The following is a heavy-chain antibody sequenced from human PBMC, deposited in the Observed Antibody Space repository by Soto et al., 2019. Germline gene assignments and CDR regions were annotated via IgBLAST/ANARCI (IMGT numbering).Heavy chain of an antibody. CDR2: VFYGGT. Sequence: PSETLSLTCAVSGGSISSGGYSWSWIRQSPDKGLECLGYVFYGGTDYNPSLGGRVSMSVETSKSQFSLKLTSVTVADTAVYYCASYRGALYFESWGPGILVTVSS. CDR3: ASYRGALYFES. D-gene: IGHD3-16*01. J-gene: IGHJ4*02. CDR1: GGSISSGGYS. V-gene: IGHV4-61*08.